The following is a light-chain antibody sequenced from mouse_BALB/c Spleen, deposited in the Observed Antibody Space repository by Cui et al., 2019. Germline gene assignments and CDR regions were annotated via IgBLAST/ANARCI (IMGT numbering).Light chain of an antibody. CDR1: ENIYSN. V-gene: IGKV12-46*01. CDR3: QHFWGTLWT. CDR2: AAT. Sequence: DIQMTQSPASLSVSVGETVTITCRASENIYSNLAWYQQKQGKSPQLLVYAATNLADGVPSRFSGSGSGTQYSLKINSLQSEDFGSYYCQHFWGTLWTFGGGTKLEIK. J-gene: IGKJ1*01.